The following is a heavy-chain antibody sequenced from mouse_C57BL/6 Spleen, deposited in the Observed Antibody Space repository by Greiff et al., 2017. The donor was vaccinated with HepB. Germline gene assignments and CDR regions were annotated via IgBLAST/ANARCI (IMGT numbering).Heavy chain of an antibody. D-gene: IGHD1-1*01. J-gene: IGHJ4*01. Sequence: QVQLKQSGAELVKPGASVKISCKASGYAFSSYWMNWVKQRPGKGLEWIGQIYPGDGDTNYNGKFKGKATLTADKSSSTAYMQLSSLTSEDSAVYFCARWRLLRYYAMDYWGQGTSVTVSS. CDR2: IYPGDGDT. V-gene: IGHV1-80*01. CDR3: ARWRLLRYYAMDY. CDR1: GYAFSSYW.